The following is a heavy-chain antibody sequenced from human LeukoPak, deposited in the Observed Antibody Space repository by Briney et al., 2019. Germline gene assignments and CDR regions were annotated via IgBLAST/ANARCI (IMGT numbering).Heavy chain of an antibody. CDR1: GFTFSSYA. CDR2: ISGSGGST. CDR3: AKDIRGYSGYES. Sequence: GGSLRLSCAASGFTFSSYAMSWVRQAPGKGLEWVSAISGSGGSTYYTDSVKGRFTISRDNSKNTLYLQMNSLRAEDTAVYYCAKDIRGYSGYESWGQGTLVTVSS. D-gene: IGHD5-12*01. J-gene: IGHJ5*02. V-gene: IGHV3-23*01.